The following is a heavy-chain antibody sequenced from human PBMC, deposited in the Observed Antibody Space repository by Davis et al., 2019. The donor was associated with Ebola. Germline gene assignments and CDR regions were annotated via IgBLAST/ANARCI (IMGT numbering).Heavy chain of an antibody. V-gene: IGHV4-59*08. CDR1: GGSISSYY. D-gene: IGHD2-8*01. CDR3: ARGSSGMVYAISY. Sequence: PSETLSLTCTVSGGSISSYYWSWIRQPPGKGLEWIGYIYYSGSTYYNPSLKSRVTISVDTSKNQFSLKLSSVTAADTAVYYCARGSSGMVYAISYWGQGTLVTVSS. CDR2: IYYSGST. J-gene: IGHJ4*02.